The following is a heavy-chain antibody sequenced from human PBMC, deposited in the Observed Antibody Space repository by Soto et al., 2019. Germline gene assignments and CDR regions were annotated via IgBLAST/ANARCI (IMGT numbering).Heavy chain of an antibody. CDR3: AREKVGTTFFDN. Sequence: SETLSLTCSVSGFAISRGYYWSWVRQPPGKGLEWIGSIYPSVSSYHNPSLATRLRLSIDTSKNQFTLNLTSVTAADTALYFCAREKVGTTFFDNWGQGIQV. CDR2: IYPSVSS. V-gene: IGHV4-38-2*02. D-gene: IGHD1-1*01. CDR1: GFAISRGYY. J-gene: IGHJ4*02.